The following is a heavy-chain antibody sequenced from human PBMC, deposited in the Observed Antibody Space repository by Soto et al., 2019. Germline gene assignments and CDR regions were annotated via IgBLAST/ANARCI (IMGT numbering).Heavy chain of an antibody. CDR1: GFTFSGSA. Sequence: EVQLVESGGGLVQPGGSLKLSCEASGFTFSGSAMNWVRQASGKGLEWVGRIRSKANSYATAYAASVKGRFTISRDDSKNTAYQQMNSLKTEDTAVYYCTRTGADIVATAYMDVWGKGTTVTVSS. CDR3: TRTGADIVATAYMDV. J-gene: IGHJ6*03. V-gene: IGHV3-73*01. CDR2: IRSKANSYAT. D-gene: IGHD5-12*01.